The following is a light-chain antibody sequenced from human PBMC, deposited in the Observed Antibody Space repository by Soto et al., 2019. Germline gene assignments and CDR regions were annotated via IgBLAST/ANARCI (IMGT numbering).Light chain of an antibody. V-gene: IGKV3-15*01. CDR2: GAS. CDR3: QQYSDWLRT. CDR1: QSVSTN. J-gene: IGKJ1*01. Sequence: EIVMTQSPDTLSVSPGERATLSCRASQSVSTNLAWYQQKPGQAPRLLLYGASTRATGIPARFSGSASGTEFTLTISSLQSEDFAVYYCQQYSDWLRTFGPGAKFEIK.